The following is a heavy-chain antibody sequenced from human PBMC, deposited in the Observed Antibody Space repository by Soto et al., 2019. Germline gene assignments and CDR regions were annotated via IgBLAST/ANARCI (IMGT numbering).Heavy chain of an antibody. Sequence: PGGSLRLSCAASGFTFSDSAMHWVRQVPGKALQWVSGISWNSASIRYADSVKGRFTISRDNANKSVYLQMNSLRPEDTALYYCTKDRGTNSWFDAFETWGQGTMVTVSS. V-gene: IGHV3-9*01. CDR2: ISWNSASI. J-gene: IGHJ3*02. CDR3: TKDRGTNSWFDAFET. D-gene: IGHD3-10*01. CDR1: GFTFSDSA.